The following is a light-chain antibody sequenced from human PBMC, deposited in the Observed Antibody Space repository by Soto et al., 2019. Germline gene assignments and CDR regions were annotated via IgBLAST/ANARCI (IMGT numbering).Light chain of an antibody. J-gene: IGLJ2*01. Sequence: QSALTQPPSASGSPGQSVTISCTGTSSDVGGYNYVSWYQQHPGKAPKLMIYEVSKRPSGVPDRFSGSKSGNTACLTVSGLQAEDEADYYCSSYAGSNNSVFGGGTKLTVL. CDR2: EVS. CDR3: SSYAGSNNSV. V-gene: IGLV2-8*01. CDR1: SSDVGGYNY.